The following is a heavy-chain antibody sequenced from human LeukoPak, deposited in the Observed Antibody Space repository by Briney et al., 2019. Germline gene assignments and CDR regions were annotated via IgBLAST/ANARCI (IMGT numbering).Heavy chain of an antibody. D-gene: IGHD4-17*01. J-gene: IGHJ1*01. CDR2: INHSGNT. V-gene: IGHV4-34*01. CDR1: GGSFSGYY. Sequence: PSETLSLTCAVYGGSFSGYYWTWIRQPPGKGLEWLGEINHSGNTNYNPSLKRRVTISVDTSKNQIALRLNSVTAADTAVYYCARGRFRLTSVTPEYFLHWGQGTLVTVSS. CDR3: ARGRFRLTSVTPEYFLH.